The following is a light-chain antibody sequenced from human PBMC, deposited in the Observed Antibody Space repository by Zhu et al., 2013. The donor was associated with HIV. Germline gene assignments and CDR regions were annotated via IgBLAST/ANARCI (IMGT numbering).Light chain of an antibody. CDR2: GAS. CDR1: RSVYNRY. CDR3: QQYGGSPRT. Sequence: VLTQSPGTLSLSPGERATLSCRASRSVYNRYLAWYLQKPGRAPRLLVYGASTRATGVPDRVNGSGSGTDFTLTISRLELEDFGVYYCQQYGGSPRTFGQGTKVE. J-gene: IGKJ1*01. V-gene: IGKV3-20*01.